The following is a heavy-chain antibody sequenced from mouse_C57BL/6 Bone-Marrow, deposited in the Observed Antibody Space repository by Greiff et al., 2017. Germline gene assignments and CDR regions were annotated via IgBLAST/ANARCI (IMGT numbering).Heavy chain of an antibody. Sequence: QVQLQQSGAELARPGASVKLSCKASGYTFTSYGISWVKQRTGQGLEWIGEIYPRSGTTYYNEKFKGQVTLTADKSSSTAYMELRSLTSEDSAVYFCARDEGYAIEYGGQGTSVTVSS. J-gene: IGHJ4*01. CDR2: IYPRSGTT. CDR1: GYTFTSYG. CDR3: ARDEGYAIEY. V-gene: IGHV1-81*01.